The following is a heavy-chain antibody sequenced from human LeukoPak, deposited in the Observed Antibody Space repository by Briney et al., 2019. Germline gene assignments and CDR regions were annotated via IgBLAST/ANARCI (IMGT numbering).Heavy chain of an antibody. CDR2: ISWNSDKI. J-gene: IGHJ3*02. CDR3: EKDRSSGFDAFDI. CDR1: GFTIDEYA. V-gene: IGHV3-9*01. Sequence: PGGSLRLSCAASGFTIDEYAMHWVRQAPGKGLEWVSGISWNSDKIDYADSVKGRFTISRDNAKNSLYLQMNSLRAEDTGLYYCEKDRSSGFDAFDIWGQGTMVTVSS. D-gene: IGHD3-22*01.